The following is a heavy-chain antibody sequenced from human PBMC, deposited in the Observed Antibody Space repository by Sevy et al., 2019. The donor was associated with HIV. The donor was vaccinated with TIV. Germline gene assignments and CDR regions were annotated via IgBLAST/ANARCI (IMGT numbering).Heavy chain of an antibody. CDR1: GFTLNSYW. D-gene: IGHD6-13*01. J-gene: IGHJ4*02. CDR3: VRAIAADGSF. V-gene: IGHV3-7*01. Sequence: GGSLRLSCVASGFTLNSYWMDWVRQAPGKGLEWVANIKQDGSVKYYVDSVKGRFTISRDNARNLLYLQMNSLRVEDTAAYYCVRAIAADGSFWGQGTLVTVSS. CDR2: IKQDGSVK.